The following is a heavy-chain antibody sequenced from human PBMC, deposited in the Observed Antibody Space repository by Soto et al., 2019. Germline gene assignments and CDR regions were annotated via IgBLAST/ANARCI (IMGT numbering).Heavy chain of an antibody. CDR3: PSATIIAVAGKET. CDR1: GDTVTKYG. CDR2: IIFYSGHT. V-gene: IGHV1-18*01. Sequence: QVQLVQSGGEVKKPGASVKVSCKASGDTVTKYGISWVRQAPGQGLEWLGWIIFYSGHTNYALKFQDRITFTTDTSTSTVAMQLRSLTSDDTAVYDCPSATIIAVAGKETWGQGTLVTVSS. D-gene: IGHD6-19*01. J-gene: IGHJ4*02.